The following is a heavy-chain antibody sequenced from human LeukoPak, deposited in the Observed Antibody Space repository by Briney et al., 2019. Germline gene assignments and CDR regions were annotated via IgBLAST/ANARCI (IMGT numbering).Heavy chain of an antibody. V-gene: IGHV3-7*03. CDR2: IKQDGSEK. D-gene: IGHD1-14*01. CDR3: ARVPLRFRNPNYGMDL. CDR1: GFTFSSYW. J-gene: IGHJ6*04. Sequence: PGGSLRLSCAASGFTFSSYWMSWVRQAPGKGLEWVANIKQDGSEKYYVDSVKGRFTISRDNAKNSLYLQMNSLRAEDTAVYYCARVPLRFRNPNYGMDLWGKGTTGTGS.